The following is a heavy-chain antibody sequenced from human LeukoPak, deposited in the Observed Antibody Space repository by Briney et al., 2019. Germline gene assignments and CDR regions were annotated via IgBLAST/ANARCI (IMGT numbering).Heavy chain of an antibody. J-gene: IGHJ4*02. Sequence: SGTLSLTCAVSGDSISSSHWWTWVRQPPGKGLEWIGEIYHSGNSNYNPSLQSRVTISVDKSKNQFFLKLRSVTAADTAVCYCVRGHYDSSGYYSGYFDSWGQGTLVTVSS. D-gene: IGHD3-22*01. CDR3: VRGHYDSSGYYSGYFDS. CDR1: GDSISSSHW. CDR2: IYHSGNS. V-gene: IGHV4-4*02.